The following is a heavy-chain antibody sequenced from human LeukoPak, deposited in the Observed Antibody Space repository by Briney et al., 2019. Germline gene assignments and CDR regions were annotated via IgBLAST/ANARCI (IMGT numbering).Heavy chain of an antibody. CDR1: GLTFSSDW. CDR2: VNSDGTST. Sequence: GGSLRLSCAASGLTFSSDWMHWVRQAPGKGLVWVSRVNSDGTSTSYADSVKGRFTISRDNAKNTLYLQMNSLRAEDTAVYYCAREGWELLPYYYYYMDVWGKGTTVTVSS. D-gene: IGHD1-26*01. V-gene: IGHV3-74*01. CDR3: AREGWELLPYYYYYMDV. J-gene: IGHJ6*03.